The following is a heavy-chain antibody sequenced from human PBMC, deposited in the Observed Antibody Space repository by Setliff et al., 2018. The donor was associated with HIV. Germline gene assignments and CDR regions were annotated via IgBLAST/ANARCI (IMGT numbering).Heavy chain of an antibody. CDR3: SRGPPFDR. V-gene: IGHV4-34*01. J-gene: IGHJ2*01. Sequence: PSETLSLTCAVYGGSFSGYYWSWIRQPPGKGLEWIGEINHSGSTNYNPSLKSRVTISVDTSKNQFSLKLSSVTAADTATYYCSRGPPFDRWGRGTLVTVSS. CDR2: INHSGST. CDR1: GGSFSGYY.